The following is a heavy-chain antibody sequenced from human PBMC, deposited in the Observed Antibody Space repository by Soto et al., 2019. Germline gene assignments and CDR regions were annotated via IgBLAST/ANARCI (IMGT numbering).Heavy chain of an antibody. CDR1: NGSISTTNYN. CDR3: ARHGSF. J-gene: IGHJ4*02. V-gene: IGHV4-39*01. Sequence: SETLSLTCTVSNGSISTTNYNWGWIRQSPGKGLEWIGTIYYTGSTSYNPSLKSRVTIAVDTSKNQFSLKLASVTAADTAVYYCARHGSFWGQGTLVTVS. CDR2: IYYTGST. D-gene: IGHD3-16*02.